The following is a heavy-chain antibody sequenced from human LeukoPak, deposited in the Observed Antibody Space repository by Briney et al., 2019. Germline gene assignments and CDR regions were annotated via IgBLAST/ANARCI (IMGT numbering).Heavy chain of an antibody. CDR3: VRDHCGGDCATPPLDFDD. CDR1: GFTFSTYG. D-gene: IGHD2-21*02. J-gene: IGHJ4*02. Sequence: PGRSLRLSCAASGFTFSTYGMHWVRQAPGRGLEWVAVIWYDGSKAYYADSVTGRFTISRGKSNNAVYLQMTSLRAEDTALYYCVRDHCGGDCATPPLDFDDWGQGTLVTVSS. CDR2: IWYDGSKA. V-gene: IGHV3-33*01.